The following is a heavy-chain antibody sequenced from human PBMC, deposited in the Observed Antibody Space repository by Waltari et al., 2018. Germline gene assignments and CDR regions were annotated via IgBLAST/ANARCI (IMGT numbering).Heavy chain of an antibody. CDR1: GFTFSSYW. Sequence: EVQLVESGGGLVQPGGSLRLSCAASGFTFSSYWMHWVRQAPGKGLVWVSRINSDGSSTSYADSVKVRFTISRDNAKNTLYLQMNSLRAEDTAVYYCARYHITYYDFWSGYYSWGQGTLVTVSS. CDR3: ARYHITYYDFWSGYYS. J-gene: IGHJ1*01. D-gene: IGHD3-3*01. V-gene: IGHV3-74*01. CDR2: INSDGSST.